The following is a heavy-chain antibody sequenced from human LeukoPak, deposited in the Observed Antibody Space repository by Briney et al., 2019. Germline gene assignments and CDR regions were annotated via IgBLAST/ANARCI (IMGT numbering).Heavy chain of an antibody. Sequence: SETLSLTCAVYGGSFSGYYWSWIRQPPGKGLEWIGGINHSGSTNYNPSLKSRVTISVDTSKNQFSLKLSSVTAADTAVYYCARGVENDYVWGSYRYRGSPFDPWGQGTLVTVSS. CDR2: INHSGST. D-gene: IGHD3-16*02. J-gene: IGHJ5*02. CDR3: ARGVENDYVWGSYRYRGSPFDP. V-gene: IGHV4-34*01. CDR1: GGSFSGYY.